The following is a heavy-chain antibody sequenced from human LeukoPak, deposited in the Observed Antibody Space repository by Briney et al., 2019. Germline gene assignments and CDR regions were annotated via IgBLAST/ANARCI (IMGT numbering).Heavy chain of an antibody. D-gene: IGHD6-19*01. CDR3: ARVGGWYWFDQ. CDR1: GYTFSSYA. V-gene: IGHV3-64*01. CDR2: ISSDGRIT. Sequence: PGGSLRLSCEGSGYTFSSYAMHWVRQAPGKGLEYVAAISSDGRITYYANFVKGRFTISRDNSKNTLYLQMGSLRTEDMAVYYCARVGGWYWFDQWGQGTLVTVSS. J-gene: IGHJ5*02.